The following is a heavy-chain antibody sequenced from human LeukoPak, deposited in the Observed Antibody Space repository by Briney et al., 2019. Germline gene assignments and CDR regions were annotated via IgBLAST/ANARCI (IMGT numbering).Heavy chain of an antibody. Sequence: SETLSLTCTVSGGSISSSSYYWGWIRQPPGKGLEWIGSIYYSGSTYYNPSLKSRVTISVDTSKNQFSLKLSSVTAADTAVYYCARANAPIVVVPAAMLSAGYYFDYWGQGTLVTVSS. D-gene: IGHD2-2*01. CDR2: IYYSGST. CDR1: GGSISSSSYY. V-gene: IGHV4-39*07. CDR3: ARANAPIVVVPAAMLSAGYYFDY. J-gene: IGHJ4*02.